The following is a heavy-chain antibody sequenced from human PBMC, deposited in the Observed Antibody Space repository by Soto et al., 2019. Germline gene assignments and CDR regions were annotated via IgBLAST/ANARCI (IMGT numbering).Heavy chain of an antibody. D-gene: IGHD6-19*01. Sequence: GGSLRLSCAASGFTFSSYAMHWVRQAPGKGLEWVAVISYDGSNKYYADSVKGRFTISRDNSKNTLYLQMNSLRAEDTAVYYCARERLVYYYYYGMDVWGQGTTVTVSS. CDR3: ARERLVYYYYYGMDV. V-gene: IGHV3-30-3*01. J-gene: IGHJ6*02. CDR2: ISYDGSNK. CDR1: GFTFSSYA.